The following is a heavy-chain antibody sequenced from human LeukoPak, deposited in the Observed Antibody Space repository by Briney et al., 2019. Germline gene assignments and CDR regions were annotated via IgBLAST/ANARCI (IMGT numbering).Heavy chain of an antibody. CDR1: GYTLTELS. V-gene: IGHV1-24*01. J-gene: IGHJ4*02. Sequence: ASVKVSCKVSGYTLTELSMHWVRQAPGKGLEWMGGFDPEDGETIYAQKFQGRVAMTSDMSTKTLYMELSSLRSEDTAVYFCAREGYCSGSICYSFDYWGQGTLVTVSS. CDR2: FDPEDGET. D-gene: IGHD2-15*01. CDR3: AREGYCSGSICYSFDY.